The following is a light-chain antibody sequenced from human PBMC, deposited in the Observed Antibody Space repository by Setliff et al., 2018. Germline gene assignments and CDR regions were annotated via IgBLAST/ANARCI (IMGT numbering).Light chain of an antibody. V-gene: IGLV2-14*03. J-gene: IGLJ1*01. CDR3: SSYTVGSTLSV. Sequence: QSVLAQPASVSGSPGQSITFSCTGSSSDVGGYDYVSWYQQHPGKAPELLIYDVTNRPSGVSNRFSVSKSGNTASLTISGLQAEDEAEYFCSSYTVGSTLSVFGTGTKVTVL. CDR1: SSDVGGYDY. CDR2: DVT.